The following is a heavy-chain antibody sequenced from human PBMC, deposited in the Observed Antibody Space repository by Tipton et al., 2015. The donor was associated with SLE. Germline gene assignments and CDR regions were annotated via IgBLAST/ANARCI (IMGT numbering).Heavy chain of an antibody. CDR1: GFTFSSYA. V-gene: IGHV3-30*04. CDR3: AGVQGSDWYCSYLDY. Sequence: QVQLVQSGRGVVQPGRSLRLSCAASGFTFSSYAMHWVRQAPGKGLGWVAVISYDGSNKYYADSVTGRFTISRYNSKNTLYLQMNSLRAEDAVVYYCAGVQGSDWYCSYLDYWGEGTRVTVSS. D-gene: IGHD6-19*01. J-gene: IGHJ4*02. CDR2: ISYDGSNK.